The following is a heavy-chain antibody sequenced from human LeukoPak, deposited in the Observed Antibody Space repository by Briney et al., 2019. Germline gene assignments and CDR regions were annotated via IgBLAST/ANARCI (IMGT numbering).Heavy chain of an antibody. CDR1: GGSISSTSYY. CDR2: IYYSGNT. J-gene: IGHJ4*02. Sequence: SETLSLTCTVSGGSISSTSYYWGWIRQPPGKGLEWIGIIYYSGNTYYNPSLKSRLTISVDTSKNHFSLKLSSVTAADTAVYYCAAQYSGYVRLDYWGQGTLVTVSS. D-gene: IGHD5-12*01. CDR3: AAQYSGYVRLDY. V-gene: IGHV4-39*02.